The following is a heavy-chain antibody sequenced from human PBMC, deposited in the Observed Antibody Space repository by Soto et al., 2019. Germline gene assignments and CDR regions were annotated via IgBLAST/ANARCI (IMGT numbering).Heavy chain of an antibody. CDR1: GGTFSSYA. Sequence: QVQLVQSGAEVKKPGSSVKVSCKASGGTFSSYAISWVRQAPGQGLEWMGGIIPIFGTANYAQKFQGRVTITADESTSTAYMELSSLRSEDTAVYYCARGEGIAARPYYYGMDVWGQGTTVTVSS. CDR3: ARGEGIAARPYYYGMDV. J-gene: IGHJ6*02. CDR2: IIPIFGTA. V-gene: IGHV1-69*01. D-gene: IGHD6-6*01.